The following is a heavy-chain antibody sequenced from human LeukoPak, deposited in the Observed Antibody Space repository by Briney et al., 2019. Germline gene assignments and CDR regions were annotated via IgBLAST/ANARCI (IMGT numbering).Heavy chain of an antibody. J-gene: IGHJ4*02. V-gene: IGHV3-48*04. Sequence: GGSLRLSCAASGFTFSSYSMNWVRQAPGKGLEWVSYISSSGSTIYYADSVKGRFTISRDNAKNSLYLQMNSLRAEDTAVYYCARSGIAVAGTGAIDYWGQGTLVTVSS. D-gene: IGHD6-19*01. CDR3: ARSGIAVAGTGAIDY. CDR1: GFTFSSYS. CDR2: ISSSGSTI.